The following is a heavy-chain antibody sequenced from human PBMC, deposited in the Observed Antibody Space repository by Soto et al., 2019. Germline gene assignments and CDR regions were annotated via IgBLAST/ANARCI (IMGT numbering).Heavy chain of an antibody. J-gene: IGHJ2*01. D-gene: IGHD4-4*01. CDR3: ARGTDDYNGWYFDF. Sequence: ASETLSLTCTVSGGSISSNYWSWIRQPPGMGLEWIGYLYYSGSTNYNPSLQSRVTISLDTSKNQSSLELTSVTTADTAVYYCARGTDDYNGWYFDFWGRGTLVTVSS. CDR1: GGSISSNY. CDR2: LYYSGST. V-gene: IGHV4-59*01.